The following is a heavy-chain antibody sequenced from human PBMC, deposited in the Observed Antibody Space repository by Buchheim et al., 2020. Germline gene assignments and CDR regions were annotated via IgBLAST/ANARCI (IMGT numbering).Heavy chain of an antibody. CDR1: GGSFSGYY. CDR3: ARGNQIKYFDL. J-gene: IGHJ2*01. Sequence: QVQLQQWGAGLLKPSETLSLTCAVYGGSFSGYYWSWIRQRPGKGLEWIGEINHSGDTNYKSSLKSRVTVFIDMSKNQISLKMSSVTAADTAVYYCARGNQIKYFDLWGRGTL. CDR2: INHSGDT. V-gene: IGHV4-34*01.